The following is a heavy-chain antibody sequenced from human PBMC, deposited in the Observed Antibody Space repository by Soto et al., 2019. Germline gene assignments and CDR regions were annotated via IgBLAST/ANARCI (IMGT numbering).Heavy chain of an antibody. D-gene: IGHD2-2*01. CDR3: AKEWADIVVVPAAIDYYYMDV. V-gene: IGHV3-23*01. Sequence: GGSLRLSCAASGFTFSSYAMSWVRQAPGKGLEWVSAISGSGGSTYYADSVKGRFTISRDNSKNTLYLQMNSLRAEDTAVYYCAKEWADIVVVPAAIDYYYMDVWGKGTTVTVSS. J-gene: IGHJ6*03. CDR2: ISGSGGST. CDR1: GFTFSSYA.